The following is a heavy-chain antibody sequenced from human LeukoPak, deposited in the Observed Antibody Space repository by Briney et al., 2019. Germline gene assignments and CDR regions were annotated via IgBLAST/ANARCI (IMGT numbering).Heavy chain of an antibody. D-gene: IGHD3-10*01. Sequence: RGGSLRLSCAASGFTFSTFAMSWVRQAPGEGLEWVSGISGGGGSTYYADSVKGRFTVSRDNSKTTLYLQMNSLRAEDTAVYYCANYQPGYYFDYWGQGTLVTVSS. CDR1: GFTFSTFA. V-gene: IGHV3-23*01. J-gene: IGHJ4*02. CDR2: ISGGGGST. CDR3: ANYQPGYYFDY.